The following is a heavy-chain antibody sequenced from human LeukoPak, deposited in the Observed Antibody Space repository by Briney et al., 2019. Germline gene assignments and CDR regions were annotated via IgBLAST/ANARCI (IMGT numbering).Heavy chain of an antibody. Sequence: PGGSLRLSCAASGFVVSGNYMSWVRQTPGKGLEWVSVIYSGGSTYYADSVKGRFTISRDKSKNTVYLQMNSLRFEDTAMYYCARNWFDPWGQGTLVTVSS. J-gene: IGHJ5*02. CDR1: GFVVSGNY. CDR2: IYSGGST. V-gene: IGHV3-53*05. CDR3: ARNWFDP.